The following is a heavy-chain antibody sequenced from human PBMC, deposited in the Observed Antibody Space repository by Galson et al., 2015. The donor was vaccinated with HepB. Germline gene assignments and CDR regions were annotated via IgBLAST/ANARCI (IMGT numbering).Heavy chain of an antibody. CDR3: VGGEGLVPEGLSYYYGMDV. CDR1: GIAFDTYT. CDR2: ITSSSSTYI. J-gene: IGHJ6*02. D-gene: IGHD6-19*01. V-gene: IGHV3-21*01. Sequence: SLRLSCAASGIAFDTYTMNWVRQAPGKGLEWVSAITSSSSTYINNADSLKGRFTVSRDNAKNSLYLQMNSLTAEDTAVYYCVGGEGLVPEGLSYYYGMDVWGQGTTVAVSS.